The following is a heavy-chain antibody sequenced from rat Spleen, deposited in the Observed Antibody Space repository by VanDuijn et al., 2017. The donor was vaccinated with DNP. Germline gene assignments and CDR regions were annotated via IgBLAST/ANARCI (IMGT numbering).Heavy chain of an antibody. J-gene: IGHJ2*01. Sequence: EVQLMESGGGLVQPGRSLKLSCAASGFTFSDYAMAWVRQAPKKGLEWVATISYDGSRTYYRDSVKGRFTISRDSAKSTLYLQMDSLRSEDTATYYCATHLTTEGMGDYWGQGVMVTVSS. CDR3: ATHLTTEGMGDY. CDR2: ISYDGSRT. V-gene: IGHV5-17*01. D-gene: IGHD1-11*01. CDR1: GFTFSDYA.